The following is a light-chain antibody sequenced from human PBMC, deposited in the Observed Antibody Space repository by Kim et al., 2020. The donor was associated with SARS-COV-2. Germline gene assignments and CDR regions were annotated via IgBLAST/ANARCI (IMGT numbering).Light chain of an antibody. V-gene: IGLV10-54*01. Sequence: QAGLTQPPSVSQGLRQTATLTCTGNSNNVGNQGAAWLQQHQGHPPKLLSYRNNNRPSGISERLSASRSGNTAYLTITGLQPEAEADHYCSAWDSSLSAWVFGGGTQLAVL. CDR1: SNNVGNQG. J-gene: IGLJ3*02. CDR3: SAWDSSLSAWV. CDR2: RNN.